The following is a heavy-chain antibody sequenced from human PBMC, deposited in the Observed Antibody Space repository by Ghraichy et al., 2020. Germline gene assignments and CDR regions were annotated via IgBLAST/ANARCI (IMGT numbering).Heavy chain of an antibody. CDR2: ISSIGGST. V-gene: IGHV3-23*01. D-gene: IGHD2-2*01. CDR3: AKSRSTSRRGGSDY. J-gene: IGHJ4*02. CDR1: GFTFSSYV. Sequence: GGSLRLSCAASGFTFSSYVMSWVRQTPGKGLEWVSGISSIGGSTYYADSVKGRFTISRDNSKNTLYLQMSSLTAEDTAVYYCAKSRSTSRRGGSDYWGQGTLVTVSS.